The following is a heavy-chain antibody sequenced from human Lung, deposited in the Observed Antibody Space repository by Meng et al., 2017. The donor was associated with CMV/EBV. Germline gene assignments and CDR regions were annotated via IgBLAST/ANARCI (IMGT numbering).Heavy chain of an antibody. CDR2: INHSGST. Sequence: SETLSLTCAVYGGSFSGYYWSWIRQPPGKGLEWIGEINHSGSTNYNPSLKSRVTISVDTSKNQFSLKLSSVTAADTAVYYCARGRVTGTTGGWFGPWGPRNL. J-gene: IGHJ5*02. CDR3: ARGRVTGTTGGWFGP. CDR1: GGSFSGYY. D-gene: IGHD1-7*01. V-gene: IGHV4-34*01.